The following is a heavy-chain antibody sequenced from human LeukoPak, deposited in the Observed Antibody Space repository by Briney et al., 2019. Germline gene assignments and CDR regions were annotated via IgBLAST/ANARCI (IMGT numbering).Heavy chain of an antibody. CDR2: INPNSGGT. D-gene: IGHD4-17*01. V-gene: IGHV1-2*02. Sequence: ASVKVSCKASGYTFTGYYMHWVRQAPGQGLEWMGWINPNSGGTNYAQKFQGRVTMTRDTSISTAYMELSRLRSDDTAVCYCARTGFYGDYVDYWGQGTLVTVSS. J-gene: IGHJ4*02. CDR1: GYTFTGYY. CDR3: ARTGFYGDYVDY.